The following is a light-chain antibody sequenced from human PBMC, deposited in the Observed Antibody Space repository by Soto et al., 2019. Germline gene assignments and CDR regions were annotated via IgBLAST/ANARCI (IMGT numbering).Light chain of an antibody. J-gene: IGKJ1*01. Sequence: DVQMTQSPSTLSAAVGDRVTITCRPSERIGSWLAWYQLKPGTVPKLLIYKASTLTKGVTSTFSGSGSGTEFNLTISRLQAEDFATYYCLQHTRYPWTFGQGTKVDIK. V-gene: IGKV1-5*03. CDR3: LQHTRYPWT. CDR1: ERIGSW. CDR2: KAS.